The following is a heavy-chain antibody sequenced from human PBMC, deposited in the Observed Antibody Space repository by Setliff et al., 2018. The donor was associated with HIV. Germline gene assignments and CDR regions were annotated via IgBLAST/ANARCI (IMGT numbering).Heavy chain of an antibody. V-gene: IGHV3-74*01. J-gene: IGHJ3*01. CDR3: ARDFQDSVATVAGVFDL. CDR2: SNSDGSST. Sequence: GGSLRLSCTASGFTFRTYGMNWVRQAPGKGLEWVSRSNSDGSSTSYADSVKGRFTISRDNSKNTLYLQMNSLRAEDTAVYYCARDFQDSVATVAGVFDLWGQGTRVTVSS. D-gene: IGHD6-19*01. CDR1: GFTFRTYG.